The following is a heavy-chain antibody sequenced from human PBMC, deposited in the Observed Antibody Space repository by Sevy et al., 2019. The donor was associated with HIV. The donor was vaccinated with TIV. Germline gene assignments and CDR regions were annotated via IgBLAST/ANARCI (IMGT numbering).Heavy chain of an antibody. CDR3: AKDIHTDYYYYGMDV. D-gene: IGHD2-2*02. J-gene: IGHJ6*02. CDR1: GFTFDDYA. V-gene: IGHV3-9*01. Sequence: GGSLRLSCAASGFTFDDYAMHWVRQAPGKGLEWVPGISWNSGSIGYADSVKGRFTISRDNAKNSLYLQMNSLRAEDTALYYCAKDIHTDYYYYGMDVWGQGTTVTVSS. CDR2: ISWNSGSI.